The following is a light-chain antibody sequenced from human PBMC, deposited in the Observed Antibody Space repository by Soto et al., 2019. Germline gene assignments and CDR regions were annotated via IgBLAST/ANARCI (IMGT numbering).Light chain of an antibody. Sequence: QSALTQPASVSGSPGQSITISCTGTSSDVGAYNYVSWYQQHPGKAPKLMIYEVNNRPSGISDRFSGSKSGNTASLTISGLQSEDEADYYCSSYTNTSTVVFGGGTKLTVL. V-gene: IGLV2-14*01. J-gene: IGLJ2*01. CDR2: EVN. CDR3: SSYTNTSTVV. CDR1: SSDVGAYNY.